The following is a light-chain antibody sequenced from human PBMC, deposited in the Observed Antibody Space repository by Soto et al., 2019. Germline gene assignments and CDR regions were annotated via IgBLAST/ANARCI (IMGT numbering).Light chain of an antibody. Sequence: DSGWTQSTATLSLSPGERATLTCRASQSVSSFLAWYQQKPGQAPRLLIYGASIRATGIPARFSGSGSGTDFTLSISSLEPEAFAVYYCHRRVTWLLSIPFGQGTRLEI. CDR1: QSVSSF. V-gene: IGKV3-11*01. CDR3: HRRVTWLLSIP. J-gene: IGKJ5*01. CDR2: GAS.